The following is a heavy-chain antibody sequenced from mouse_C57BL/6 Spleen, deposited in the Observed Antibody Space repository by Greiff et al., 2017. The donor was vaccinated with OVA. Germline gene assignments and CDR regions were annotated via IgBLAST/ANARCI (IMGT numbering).Heavy chain of an antibody. CDR3: ARGGGYGSSYAWFAY. J-gene: IGHJ3*01. CDR1: GYTFTSYW. D-gene: IGHD1-1*01. V-gene: IGHV1-64*01. Sequence: QVQLQQPGAELVKPGASVKLSCKASGYTFTSYWMHWVKQRPGPGLEWIGMIHPNRGSTNYNEKFKSKATLTVDKSSSTAYMQLSSLTSEDSAVYYGARGGGYGSSYAWFAYWGQGTLVTVSA. CDR2: IHPNRGST.